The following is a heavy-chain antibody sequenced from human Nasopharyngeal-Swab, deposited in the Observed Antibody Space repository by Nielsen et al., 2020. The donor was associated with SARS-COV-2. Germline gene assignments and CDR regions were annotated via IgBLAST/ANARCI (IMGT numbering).Heavy chain of an antibody. CDR1: GDSIRFSNW. CDR2: VYYNGNT. D-gene: IGHD3-16*01. J-gene: IGHJ4*02. Sequence: SETLSLTCDVSGDSIRFSNWWSWVRQPPGKGLEWIGEVYYNGNTNYNPSLKSRVTISVDKSKNQFSLKLSSVTAADTAVYYCASGGDFQAIDYWGQGTLVTVSS. CDR3: ASGGDFQAIDY. V-gene: IGHV4-4*02.